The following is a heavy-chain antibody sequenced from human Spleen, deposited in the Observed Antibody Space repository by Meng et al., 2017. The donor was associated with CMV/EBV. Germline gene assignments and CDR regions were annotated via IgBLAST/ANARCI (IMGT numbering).Heavy chain of an antibody. J-gene: IGHJ4*02. CDR3: AKEGVGGFDY. CDR2: IKQDGSEK. V-gene: IGHV3-7*03. Sequence: GESLKISCAASGFTFSSYWMTWVRQAPGKGLEWVANIKQDGSEKNYVDSVKGRFTISRDNAKNSLYLQMNTLKTEDTALYYCAKEGVGGFDYWGQGTLVTVSS. CDR1: GFTFSSYW. D-gene: IGHD3-16*01.